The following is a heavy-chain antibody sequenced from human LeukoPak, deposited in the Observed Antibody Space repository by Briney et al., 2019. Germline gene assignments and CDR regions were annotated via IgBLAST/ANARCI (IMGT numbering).Heavy chain of an antibody. J-gene: IGHJ3*01. CDR3: ARDPYDRGGYGAFDL. D-gene: IGHD3-22*01. Sequence: GGSLRLSCAASGFTFTTYWMTRVRQAPGKGLEWVANIKQDGGGKYYVDSVKGRFTISRDNAKNSLYLQMNSLRVEDTAVYYCARDPYDRGGYGAFDLWGLGTTVTVSS. V-gene: IGHV3-7*01. CDR2: IKQDGGGK. CDR1: GFTFTTYW.